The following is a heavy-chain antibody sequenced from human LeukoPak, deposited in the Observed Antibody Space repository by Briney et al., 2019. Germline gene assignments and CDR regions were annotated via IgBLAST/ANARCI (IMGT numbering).Heavy chain of an antibody. CDR1: GGSIRGYY. Sequence: PSETLSLTCTVSGGSIRGYYCSWIRQSPGKGLECLGYISYSGSTNYNPSLKSRVTISIDTSKNQFSLKLSSVTAADTAVYYCARRTTGYSNFDYWGQGTLVTVSS. J-gene: IGHJ4*02. V-gene: IGHV4-59*01. CDR3: ARRTTGYSNFDY. CDR2: ISYSGST. D-gene: IGHD3-9*01.